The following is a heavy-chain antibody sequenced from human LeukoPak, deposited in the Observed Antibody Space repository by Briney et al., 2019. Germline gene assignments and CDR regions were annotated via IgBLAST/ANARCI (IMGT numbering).Heavy chain of an antibody. V-gene: IGHV1-69*13. CDR1: RYTFSNYD. Sequence: SVKVSCKASRYTFSNYDINWVRQATGQGLEWMGGIIPIFGTANYAQKFQGRVTITADESTSTAYMELSSLRSEDTAVYYCAMLLDCTNGVCPAYDLDYWGQGTLVTVSS. J-gene: IGHJ4*02. CDR2: IIPIFGTA. CDR3: AMLLDCTNGVCPAYDLDY. D-gene: IGHD2-8*01.